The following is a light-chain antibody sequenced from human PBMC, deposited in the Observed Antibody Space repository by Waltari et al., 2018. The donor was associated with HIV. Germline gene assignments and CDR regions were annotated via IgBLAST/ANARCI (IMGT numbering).Light chain of an antibody. CDR3: YSRDTNGDHWV. Sequence: SSELTQDPAVSVALGQTDRVTCQGDSRTRYYARWFQRKPGQAPILVIYGKNKRPSWSPDRFSGSDSGITSSLTITGAQADDEADYFCYSRDTNGDHWVFGGGTKVTVL. CDR1: SRTRYY. J-gene: IGLJ3*02. V-gene: IGLV3-19*01. CDR2: GKN.